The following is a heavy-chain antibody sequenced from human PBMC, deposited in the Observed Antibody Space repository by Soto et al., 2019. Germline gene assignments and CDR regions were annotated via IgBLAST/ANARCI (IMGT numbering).Heavy chain of an antibody. CDR2: ISPSGGST. CDR3: ARVYCSGGGCYGIDY. J-gene: IGHJ4*02. D-gene: IGHD2-15*01. CDR1: GYTFTSYY. V-gene: IGHV1-46*01. Sequence: QVQLVQSGAEVKKPGASVKVSCKASGYTFTSYYMHWVRQAPGQGLEWMGIISPSGGSTTYAQKFQGRIRRTRDTSTRTVYMELSSLRSEDTAVYYCARVYCSGGGCYGIDYWGQGTLVTVSS.